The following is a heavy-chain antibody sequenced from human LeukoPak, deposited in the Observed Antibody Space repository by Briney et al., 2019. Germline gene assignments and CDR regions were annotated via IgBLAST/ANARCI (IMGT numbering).Heavy chain of an antibody. J-gene: IGHJ4*02. V-gene: IGHV3-21*06. D-gene: IGHD6-13*01. Sequence: GGSLRLSCVASGFTFSGFAMNWVRQAPGKGLEWVSSISRNSRYIYYADSMRGRFTISRDNAKNSLYLQMNSLKPEDTAVYYCARVAEAAAFDSWGQGTLVTVSS. CDR1: GFTFSGFA. CDR2: ISRNSRYI. CDR3: ARVAEAAAFDS.